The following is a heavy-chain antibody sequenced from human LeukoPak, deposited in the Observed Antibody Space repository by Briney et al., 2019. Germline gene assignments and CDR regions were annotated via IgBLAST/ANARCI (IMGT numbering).Heavy chain of an antibody. D-gene: IGHD3-22*01. CDR3: ARDSVDYYDSSGFDY. CDR1: GFTFSSYS. CDR2: ISSSSTI. Sequence: GGTLRLSCAASGFTFSSYSMNWVRQAPGKGLEWVSYISSSSTIYYADSVKGRFTVSRDNAKTSLYLQMNSLRAEDTAVYYCARDSVDYYDSSGFDYWGQGTLVTVSS. J-gene: IGHJ4*02. V-gene: IGHV3-48*01.